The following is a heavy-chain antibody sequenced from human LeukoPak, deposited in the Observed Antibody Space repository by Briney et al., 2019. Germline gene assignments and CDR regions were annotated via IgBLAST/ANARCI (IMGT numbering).Heavy chain of an antibody. J-gene: IGHJ6*02. D-gene: IGHD2-8*01. Sequence: SETLSLTCTVSSDSISSSYWSWIRQPPGKGLEWIGYIHYTGRTNYNPSLKSRVTISIDTSKNQFSLKLSSVTAADTAVYYCARGVYSSLYYYYGMDVWGQGTTVTVSS. CDR2: IHYTGRT. CDR1: SDSISSSY. CDR3: ARGVYSSLYYYYGMDV. V-gene: IGHV4-59*01.